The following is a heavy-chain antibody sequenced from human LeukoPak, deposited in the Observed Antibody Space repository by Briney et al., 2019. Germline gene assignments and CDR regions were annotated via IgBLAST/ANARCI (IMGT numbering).Heavy chain of an antibody. CDR2: IIPIFGPA. CDR1: GGTFSSYA. Sequence: SVKVSFKASGGTFSSYAISWVRQAPGQGLEWMGGIIPIFGPANYTQKFQGRVILTTDESTSTAYMELSSLRSDDTAVYYCARTSMYYYDSSGYCPFDYWGQGTLVTVSS. J-gene: IGHJ4*02. V-gene: IGHV1-69*05. D-gene: IGHD3-22*01. CDR3: ARTSMYYYDSSGYCPFDY.